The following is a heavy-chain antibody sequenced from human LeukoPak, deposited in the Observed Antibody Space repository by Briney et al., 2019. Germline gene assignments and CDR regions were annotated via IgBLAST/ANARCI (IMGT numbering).Heavy chain of an antibody. J-gene: IGHJ4*02. V-gene: IGHV5-51*01. D-gene: IGHD6-13*01. CDR3: ARRGIAAAGSFDY. CDR2: IYPGDSDT. CDR1: GYSFTSYW. Sequence: GESLKISCKGSGYSFTSYWIGWVRQMPGKSLEGMGIIYPGDSDTRYSPSFQGQVTISADKSISTAYLQWSSLKASDTAMYYCARRGIAAAGSFDYWGQGTLVTVSS.